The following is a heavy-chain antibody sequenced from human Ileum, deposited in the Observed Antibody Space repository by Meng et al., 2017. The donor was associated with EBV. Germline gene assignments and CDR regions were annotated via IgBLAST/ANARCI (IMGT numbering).Heavy chain of an antibody. Sequence: DGRLVVVGGVVVQAGGSLRLSCAASGFTFDDYTMHWVRQRPGQGLEWVSLVREDRTYYADSVRGRFTVSRDNSKNSLYLQMNSLRTEDTAVYYCAKEKGTIYFDYWGQGTLVTVSS. J-gene: IGHJ4*02. CDR3: AKEKGTIYFDY. D-gene: IGHD3-3*01. CDR1: GFTFDDYT. CDR2: VREDRT. V-gene: IGHV3-43*01.